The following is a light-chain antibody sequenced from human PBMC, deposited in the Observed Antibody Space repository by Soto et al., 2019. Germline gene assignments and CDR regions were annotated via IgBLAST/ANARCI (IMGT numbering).Light chain of an antibody. Sequence: DIVMTQSPDSLAVSLGERATINCKSSQSILYSSNNKEKLAWYQQKPGQPPNLLIYWASTRESGVPDRFSGSGSGTDFTLTICSLQAEDVAVYYCQQYYSTPITFGQGTRLEIK. V-gene: IGKV4-1*01. CDR2: WAS. CDR3: QQYYSTPIT. J-gene: IGKJ5*01. CDR1: QSILYSSNNKEK.